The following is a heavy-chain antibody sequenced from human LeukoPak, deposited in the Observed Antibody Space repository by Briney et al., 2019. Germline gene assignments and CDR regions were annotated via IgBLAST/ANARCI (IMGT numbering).Heavy chain of an antibody. Sequence: SGPALVKPPHTLTLTCSSSGFSLRTPGGGVGWVRQPPGKALEWLRFICWDEDKRYQPSLKSQLTFTKDATKSQVVLTVTNVDPVDTATYFCAHSLDSTSWYGYYYYMDVWGKGTTVTVSS. D-gene: IGHD2-2*01. CDR3: AHSLDSTSWYGYYYYMDV. CDR2: ICWDEDK. V-gene: IGHV2-5*02. CDR1: GFSLRTPGGG. J-gene: IGHJ6*03.